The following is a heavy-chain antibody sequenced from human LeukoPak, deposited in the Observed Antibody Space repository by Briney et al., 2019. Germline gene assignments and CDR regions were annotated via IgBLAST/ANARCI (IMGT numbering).Heavy chain of an antibody. CDR1: GFTFDDYA. Sequence: GGSLRLSCAASGFTFDDYAMHWVRQAPGKGLEWVSLISGDGGSTYYADPVKGRFTISRDNSKNSLYLQMNSLRTEDTALYYCAKDTWELPTSLSRYGDFDYWGQGTLVTVSS. D-gene: IGHD1-26*01. CDR2: ISGDGGST. CDR3: AKDTWELPTSLSRYGDFDY. J-gene: IGHJ4*02. V-gene: IGHV3-43*02.